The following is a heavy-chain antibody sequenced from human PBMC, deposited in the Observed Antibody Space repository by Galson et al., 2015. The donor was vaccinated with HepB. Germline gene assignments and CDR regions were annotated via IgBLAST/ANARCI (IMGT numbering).Heavy chain of an antibody. CDR1: GLIVNNNY. J-gene: IGHJ4*02. CDR2: IYGGGTT. V-gene: IGHV3-53*01. D-gene: IGHD4/OR15-4a*01. CDR3: ARGGAPLTIRPLDF. Sequence: SLRLSCAVSGLIVNNNYMSWVRQAPGKGLEWVSVIYGGGTTNYADSVKGRFTISRDASKNTLFLQMNSLRAEDTAVYYCARGGAPLTIRPLDFLGQGTLVTVSS.